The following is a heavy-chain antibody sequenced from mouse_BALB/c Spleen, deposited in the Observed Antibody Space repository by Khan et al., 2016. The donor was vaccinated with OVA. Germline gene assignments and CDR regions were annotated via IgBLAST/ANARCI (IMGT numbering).Heavy chain of an antibody. Sequence: EVELVESGGDLVKPGGSLKLSCAASGFTFSSYSVSWVRQTPDRRLEWVAIISSGGDYTYYPDIVKGRFTISRDNAKNTLYLQMSSLKSEDTAIYYCASHLTGSFAYWGQGTLVTVSA. V-gene: IGHV5-6*01. D-gene: IGHD4-1*01. CDR3: ASHLTGSFAY. J-gene: IGHJ3*01. CDR2: ISSGGDYT. CDR1: GFTFSSYS.